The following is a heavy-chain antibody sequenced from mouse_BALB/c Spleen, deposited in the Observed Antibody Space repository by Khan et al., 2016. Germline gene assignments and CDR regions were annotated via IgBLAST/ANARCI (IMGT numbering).Heavy chain of an antibody. V-gene: IGHV1-9*01. D-gene: IGHD1-1*01. J-gene: IGHJ2*01. CDR1: GYTFSSYW. CDR3: AYYGSRYSFDY. CDR2: ILPGSGST. Sequence: QVQLQQSGAELMKPGASVKISCKATGYTFSSYWIEWVKQRPGHGLEWIGEILPGSGSTNYNEKFKDKATFTADTSSNTAYMQLSSLTSEDSAVYYCAYYGSRYSFDYWGQGTTRTVSS.